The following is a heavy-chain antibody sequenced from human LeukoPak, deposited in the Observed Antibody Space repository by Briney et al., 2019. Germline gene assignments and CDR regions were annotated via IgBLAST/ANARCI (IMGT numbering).Heavy chain of an antibody. D-gene: IGHD3-9*01. CDR1: GYTFTSYG. Sequence: GASVKVSCKASGYTFTSYGISWVRQAPGQGLEWMGWISAYNDNTNYAQKLQGRVTMTTDTSTSTAYMELRSLRSDDTAVYYCARGNFDWLSKGEYNWFDPWGQGTLVTVSS. J-gene: IGHJ5*02. CDR3: ARGNFDWLSKGEYNWFDP. CDR2: ISAYNDNT. V-gene: IGHV1-18*04.